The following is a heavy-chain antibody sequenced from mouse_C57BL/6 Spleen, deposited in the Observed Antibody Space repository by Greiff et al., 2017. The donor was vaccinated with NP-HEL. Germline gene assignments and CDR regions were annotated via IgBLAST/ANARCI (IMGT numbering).Heavy chain of an antibody. V-gene: IGHV1-15*01. Sequence: VQLQQSGAELVRPGASVTLSCKASGYTFTDYEMHWVKQTPVHGLEWIGAIDPETGGTAYNQKFKGKAILTADKSSSTAYMELRSLTSEDSAVYYCTRGRDYGYDRYYAMDYWGQGTSVTVSS. J-gene: IGHJ4*01. D-gene: IGHD2-2*01. CDR3: TRGRDYGYDRYYAMDY. CDR2: IDPETGGT. CDR1: GYTFTDYE.